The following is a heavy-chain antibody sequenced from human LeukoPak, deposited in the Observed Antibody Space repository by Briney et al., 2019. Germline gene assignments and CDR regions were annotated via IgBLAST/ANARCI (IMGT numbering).Heavy chain of an antibody. CDR3: AKEPAYCGGDCYFLLDY. J-gene: IGHJ4*02. CDR2: IPGSGGST. D-gene: IGHD2-21*02. CDR1: GFTFSDYT. V-gene: IGHV3-23*01. Sequence: GGSLRLSCAASGFTFSDYTLTWVRQAPGKGLEWVSAIPGSGGSTYYADSAKGRFTISRDNSKNTLYLQMNNLRAEDTAVYYRAKEPAYCGGDCYFLLDYWGQGTLVTVSS.